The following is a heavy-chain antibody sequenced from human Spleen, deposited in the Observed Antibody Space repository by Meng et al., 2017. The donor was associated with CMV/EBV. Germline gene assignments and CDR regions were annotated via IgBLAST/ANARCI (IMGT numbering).Heavy chain of an antibody. Sequence: QVQRVQSGAEVKKPGASVKVSCKASGYTFTSYGISWVRQAPGQGLEWMGWISAYNGNTNYAQKLQGRVTMTTDTSTSTAYMELRSLRSDDTAVYYCARDKGDFWSGYLNWFDPWGQGTLVTVSS. J-gene: IGHJ5*02. D-gene: IGHD3-3*01. CDR1: GYTFTSYG. CDR3: ARDKGDFWSGYLNWFDP. V-gene: IGHV1-18*01. CDR2: ISAYNGNT.